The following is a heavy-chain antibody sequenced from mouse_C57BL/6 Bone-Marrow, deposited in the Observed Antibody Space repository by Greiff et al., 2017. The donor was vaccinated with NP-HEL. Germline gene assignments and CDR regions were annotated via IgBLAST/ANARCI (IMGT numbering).Heavy chain of an antibody. D-gene: IGHD2-12*01. J-gene: IGHJ2*01. V-gene: IGHV5-6*01. Sequence: EVQGVESGGDLVKPGGSLKLSCAASGFTFSSYGMSWVRQTPDKRLEWVATISSGGSYTYYPDSVKGRFTISRDNAKNTLYLQMSSLKSEDTAMYYCARPYYNGGYFDYWGQGTTLTVSS. CDR1: GFTFSSYG. CDR3: ARPYYNGGYFDY. CDR2: ISSGGSYT.